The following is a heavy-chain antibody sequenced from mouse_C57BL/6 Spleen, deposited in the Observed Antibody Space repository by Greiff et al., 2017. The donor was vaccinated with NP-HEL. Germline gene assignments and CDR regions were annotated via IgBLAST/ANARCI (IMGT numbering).Heavy chain of an antibody. D-gene: IGHD2-1*01. CDR3: ARELSCYCGNYLHYYAMDY. CDR1: GYSFTGYF. J-gene: IGHJ4*01. V-gene: IGHV1-20*01. Sequence: EVQLQQSGPELVKPGDSVKISCKASGYSFTGYFMNWVMQSHGKSLEWIGRINPYNGDTFYNQKFKGKATLTVDKSSSTAHMELRSLTSEDTAVYYCARELSCYCGNYLHYYAMDYWGQGTSVTVSS. CDR2: INPYNGDT.